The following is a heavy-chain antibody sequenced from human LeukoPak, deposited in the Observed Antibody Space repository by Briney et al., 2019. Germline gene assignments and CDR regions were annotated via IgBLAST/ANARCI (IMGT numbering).Heavy chain of an antibody. J-gene: IGHJ5*02. CDR2: IYSCGST. Sequence: GGSLRLSCAASGFTVSSNYMSWVRQAPGKGLEWVSVIYSCGSTYYADSVKGRFTISRDNSKNTLYLQMNSLRAEDTAVYYCARAVASGGSCYSPINWFDPWGQGTLVTVSS. CDR1: GFTVSSNY. D-gene: IGHD2-15*01. CDR3: ARAVASGGSCYSPINWFDP. V-gene: IGHV3-66*01.